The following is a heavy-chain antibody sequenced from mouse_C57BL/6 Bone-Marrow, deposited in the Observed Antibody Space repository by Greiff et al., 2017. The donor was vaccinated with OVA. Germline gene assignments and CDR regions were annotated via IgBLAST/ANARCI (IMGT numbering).Heavy chain of an antibody. V-gene: IGHV1-22*01. CDR3: ARAYYYGSLYAMDY. CDR2: INPNNGGT. D-gene: IGHD1-1*01. CDR1: GYTFTDYN. J-gene: IGHJ4*01. Sequence: EVQLQQSGPELVKPGASVKMSCKASGYTFTDYNMHWVKQSHGKSLEWIGYINPNNGGTSYNQKFKGKATLTVNKSSSTAYMELRSLTSEDSAVYYCARAYYYGSLYAMDYWGQGTSVTVSS.